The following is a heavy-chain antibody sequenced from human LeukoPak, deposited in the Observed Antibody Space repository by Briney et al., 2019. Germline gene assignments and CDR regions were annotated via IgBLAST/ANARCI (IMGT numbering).Heavy chain of an antibody. CDR1: GGSFSGNY. D-gene: IGHD6-19*01. Sequence: SETLSLTCAVYGGSFSGNYWSWIRQPPGKGLEWIGYIYYSGSTNYNPSLKSRVTISVDTSKNQFSLKLSSVTAADTAVYYCARDLSGWYYDYWGQGTLVTVSS. J-gene: IGHJ4*02. V-gene: IGHV4-59*01. CDR2: IYYSGST. CDR3: ARDLSGWYYDY.